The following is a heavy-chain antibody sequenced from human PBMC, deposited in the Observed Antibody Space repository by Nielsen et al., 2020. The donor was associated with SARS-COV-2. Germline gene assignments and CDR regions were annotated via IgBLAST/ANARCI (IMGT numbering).Heavy chain of an antibody. CDR3: ARMIGYSTSSDS. D-gene: IGHD4-11*01. J-gene: IGHJ4*02. Sequence: SCAASGFTFSNAWMSWVRQPPGKGLEWIGQIYHGGSTNYNPSLRSRVAISVDKSNNQFSLKVTSLTAADTAVYYCARMIGYSTSSDSWGQGILVTVSS. V-gene: IGHV4-4*02. CDR1: GFTFSNAW. CDR2: IYHGGST.